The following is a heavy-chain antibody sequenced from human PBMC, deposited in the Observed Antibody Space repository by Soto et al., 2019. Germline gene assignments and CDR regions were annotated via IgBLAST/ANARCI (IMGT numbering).Heavy chain of an antibody. Sequence: QVQLVQSGPEVKKPGASVKVSCKASGYSFTTYGIAWVRQAPGQGLEWMGWISGDNGNTNYAQKLQGRVTMTTDISTSTAYLELRRLRSDDTAVYYCARDGYYDNWGPGTMVIVSS. CDR1: GYSFTTYG. CDR3: ARDGYYDN. CDR2: ISGDNGNT. D-gene: IGHD5-18*01. V-gene: IGHV1-18*01. J-gene: IGHJ3*02.